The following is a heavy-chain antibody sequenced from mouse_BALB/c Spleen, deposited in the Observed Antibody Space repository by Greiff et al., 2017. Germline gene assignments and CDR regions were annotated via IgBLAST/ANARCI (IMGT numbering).Heavy chain of an antibody. D-gene: IGHD2-14*01. CDR2: IYPGNVNT. Sequence: LQESGPELVKPGASVRISCKASGYTFTSYYIHWVKQRPGQGLEWIGWIYPGNVNTKYNEKFKGKATLTADKSSSTAYMQLSSLTSEDSAVYFCARGDRYDGEGVFAYWGQGTLVTVSA. CDR3: ARGDRYDGEGVFAY. V-gene: IGHV1S56*01. J-gene: IGHJ3*01. CDR1: GYTFTSYY.